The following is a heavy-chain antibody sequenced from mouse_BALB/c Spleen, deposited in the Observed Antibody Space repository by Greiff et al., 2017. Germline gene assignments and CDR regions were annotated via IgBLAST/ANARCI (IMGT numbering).Heavy chain of an antibody. CDR3: ARDGYSWYFDV. J-gene: IGHJ1*01. Sequence: VQLQQPGAELVKPGASVKLSCKASGYTFTSYYMYWVKQRPGQGLEWIGGINPSNGGTNFNEKFKGKATLTADKSSSTAYMQLSSLTSDDSAVYFCARDGYSWYFDVWGAGTTVTVSS. V-gene: IGHV1-53*01. CDR1: GYTFTSYY. CDR2: INPSNGGT. D-gene: IGHD2-3*01.